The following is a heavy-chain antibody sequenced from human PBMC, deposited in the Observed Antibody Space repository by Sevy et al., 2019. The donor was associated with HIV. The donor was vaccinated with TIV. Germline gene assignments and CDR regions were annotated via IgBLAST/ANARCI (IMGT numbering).Heavy chain of an antibody. CDR3: ARHPLGNWFDL. CDR1: GGSISSSRHY. D-gene: IGHD3-16*01. J-gene: IGHJ5*02. Sequence: AESLSLTCNVSGGSISSSRHYWGWIRQSPGNSVEWIGSRFYSGGAYYNPSLQSRVPMSVDTSKNQFSLNVNSVTAADTAVHYCARHPLGNWFDLWGQGILVYVSS. CDR2: RFYSGGA. V-gene: IGHV4-39*01.